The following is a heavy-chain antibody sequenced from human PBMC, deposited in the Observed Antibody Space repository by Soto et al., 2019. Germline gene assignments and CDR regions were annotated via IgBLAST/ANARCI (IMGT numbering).Heavy chain of an antibody. D-gene: IGHD3-16*01. CDR1: GGSISSYY. J-gene: IGHJ4*02. V-gene: IGHV4-59*08. CDR2: IYYSGST. CDR3: ARRYVGTLDD. Sequence: ETLSLTCTVSGGSISSYYWSWIRQPPGKGLEWIGYIYYSGSTNYNPSLKSRVTISVDTSKNQFSLKLSSVTAADTAVYYCARRYVGTLDDWGQGTLVTVSS.